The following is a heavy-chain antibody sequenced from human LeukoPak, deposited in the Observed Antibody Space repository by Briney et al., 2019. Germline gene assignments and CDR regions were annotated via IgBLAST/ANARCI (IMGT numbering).Heavy chain of an antibody. Sequence: GGSLRLSCAASGFTFSSYAMHWVRQAPGKGLEWVAVITHDGSNKYYADSVKGRFTISRDNSKNTLHLQMNSLRAEDTAVYYCAKYSGYALDYWGQGTLVTVSS. CDR2: ITHDGSNK. J-gene: IGHJ4*02. D-gene: IGHD5-12*01. V-gene: IGHV3-30*04. CDR1: GFTFSSYA. CDR3: AKYSGYALDY.